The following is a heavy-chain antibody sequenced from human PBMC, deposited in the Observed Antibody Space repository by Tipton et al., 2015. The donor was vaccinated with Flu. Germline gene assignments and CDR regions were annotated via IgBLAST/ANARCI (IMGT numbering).Heavy chain of an antibody. D-gene: IGHD2-15*01. CDR1: GYSFSTYG. J-gene: IGHJ4*02. Sequence: QSGAEVKKVGASVKVSCKASGYSFSTYGVNWVRQAPGQGLEWMGWISAYNGNTNSAQKLQGRLTMTTDTSTNTAYMELRSLRYDDTAVYYCARGGKTYGTHAAFWGQGTLVTVSS. CDR3: ARGGKTYGTHAAF. CDR2: ISAYNGNT. V-gene: IGHV1-18*01.